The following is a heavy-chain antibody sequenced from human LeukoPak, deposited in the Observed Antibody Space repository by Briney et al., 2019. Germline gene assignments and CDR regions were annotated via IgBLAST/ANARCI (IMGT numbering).Heavy chain of an antibody. Sequence: GGSLRLSCAASGFTFRNYAMSWVRQAPGKGLEWVSAVSGSGGGTYYADSVRGRFTISRDNSKNTLYLQVNSLRTEDTAIYYCAKERSTAETYYFDYWGQGTLVTVSS. CDR1: GFTFRNYA. J-gene: IGHJ4*02. CDR3: AKERSTAETYYFDY. V-gene: IGHV3-23*01. CDR2: VSGSGGGT. D-gene: IGHD2-15*01.